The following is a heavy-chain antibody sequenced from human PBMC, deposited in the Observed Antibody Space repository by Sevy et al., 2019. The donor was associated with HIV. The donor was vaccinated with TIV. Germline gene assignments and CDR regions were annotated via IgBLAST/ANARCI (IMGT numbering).Heavy chain of an antibody. Sequence: GWSLRLSCAASGFTFDDYAMHWVRQAPGKGLEWVSGISWNSGSIGYADSVKGRFTISRDNAKNSLYLQMNSLRAEDMALYYCARGGLGIDAFDIWGQGTMVTVSS. CDR3: ARGGLGIDAFDI. CDR1: GFTFDDYA. CDR2: ISWNSGSI. V-gene: IGHV3-9*03. D-gene: IGHD3-9*01. J-gene: IGHJ3*02.